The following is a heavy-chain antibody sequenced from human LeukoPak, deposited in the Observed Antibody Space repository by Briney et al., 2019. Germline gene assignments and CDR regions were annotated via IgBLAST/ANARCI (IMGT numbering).Heavy chain of an antibody. CDR1: GHTFIDYY. CDR2: INPNSGDT. CDR3: ARDTARITIFGVAKYMDV. J-gene: IGHJ6*03. Sequence: ASVKVSCKASGHTFIDYYMHWVRQAPGQGLEWMGWINPNSGDTKYAQKFQGRVTMTRDTSISTAYMELSRLRSDDTAVYYCARDTARITIFGVAKYMDVWGKGTTDTVSS. V-gene: IGHV1-2*02. D-gene: IGHD3-3*01.